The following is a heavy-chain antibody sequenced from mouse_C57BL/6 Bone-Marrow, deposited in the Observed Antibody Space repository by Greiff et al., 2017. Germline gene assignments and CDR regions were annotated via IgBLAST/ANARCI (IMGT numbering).Heavy chain of an antibody. CDR3: ARQSYYGSSSRFAY. CDR1: GFTFSSYG. J-gene: IGHJ3*01. V-gene: IGHV5-6*01. D-gene: IGHD1-1*01. CDR2: ISSGGSYT. Sequence: EVQVVESGGDLVKPGGSLKLSCAASGFTFSSYGMSWVRQTPDKRLEWVATISSGGSYTYYPDSVKGRFTISRDNAKNTLYLQMSSLKSEDTAMYYCARQSYYGSSSRFAYWGQGTLVTVSA.